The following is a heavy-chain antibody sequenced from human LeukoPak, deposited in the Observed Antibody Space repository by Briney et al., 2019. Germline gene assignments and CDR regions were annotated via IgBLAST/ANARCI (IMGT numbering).Heavy chain of an antibody. Sequence: PSETLSLTCAVYGGSFSGYYWSWIRQPPGKGLEWIGEINHSGSTNYNPSLKSRVTISVDTSKNQFSLKLSSVTAADTAVYYCALGGYTYGPASYYYYGMDGWGQGTTVTVSS. CDR1: GGSFSGYY. V-gene: IGHV4-34*01. CDR3: ALGGYTYGPASYYYYGMDG. CDR2: INHSGST. J-gene: IGHJ6*02. D-gene: IGHD5-18*01.